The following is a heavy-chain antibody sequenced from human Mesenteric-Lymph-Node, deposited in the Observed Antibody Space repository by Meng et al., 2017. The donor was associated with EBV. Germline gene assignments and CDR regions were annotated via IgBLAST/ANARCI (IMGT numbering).Heavy chain of an antibody. Sequence: QVQLVQFGSELRKPGASVKISCKASGYIFNKYEMNWIRQAPGQGLEWMGWINTNTGNPTYAQDFTGRFVFSVDTSVSTAYLQISSLESDDTAVYYCARFDWLAHFWGQGTLVTVSS. V-gene: IGHV7-4-1*02. CDR3: ARFDWLAHF. J-gene: IGHJ4*02. CDR1: GYIFNKYE. CDR2: INTNTGNP. D-gene: IGHD3-9*01.